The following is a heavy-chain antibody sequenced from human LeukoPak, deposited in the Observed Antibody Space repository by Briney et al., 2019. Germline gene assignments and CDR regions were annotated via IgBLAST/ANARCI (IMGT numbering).Heavy chain of an antibody. CDR3: ARRAYCGGDCYSDY. Sequence: GEFLKISCKGSGYSFTSYWIAWVRRMPGKGLEWMGIIYPGDSDTRYSPSFQGQVTISADKSISTAYLQWSSLKASDTAMYYCARRAYCGGDCYSDYWGQGTLVTVSS. D-gene: IGHD2-21*02. CDR2: IYPGDSDT. CDR1: GYSFTSYW. V-gene: IGHV5-51*01. J-gene: IGHJ4*02.